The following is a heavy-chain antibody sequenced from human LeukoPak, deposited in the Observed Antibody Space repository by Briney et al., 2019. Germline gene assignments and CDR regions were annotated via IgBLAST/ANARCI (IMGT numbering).Heavy chain of an antibody. Sequence: SETLSLTCTVSGGSISSSSYYWGWIRQPPGEGLEWIGSIYYSGSTYYNPSLKSRVTISVDTSKNQFSLKLSSVTAADTAVYYCARAYSNYLLVDWGQGTLVTVSS. CDR2: IYYSGST. CDR3: ARAYSNYLLVD. D-gene: IGHD4-11*01. CDR1: GGSISSSSYY. V-gene: IGHV4-39*07. J-gene: IGHJ4*02.